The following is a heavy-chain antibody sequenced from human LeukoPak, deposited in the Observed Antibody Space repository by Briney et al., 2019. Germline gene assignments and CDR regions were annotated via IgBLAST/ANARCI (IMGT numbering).Heavy chain of an antibody. J-gene: IGHJ4*02. CDR3: ARRTLSWGTFDY. V-gene: IGHV4-59*08. Sequence: PSETLSLTCTVSGGSISSYYWSWIRQPPGKGLEWIGYIYYSGSTNYNPSLKSRVTISVDTSKNQFSLKLSSVTAADTAVYYCARRTLSWGTFDYWGQGTLVTVSS. D-gene: IGHD7-27*01. CDR2: IYYSGST. CDR1: GGSISSYY.